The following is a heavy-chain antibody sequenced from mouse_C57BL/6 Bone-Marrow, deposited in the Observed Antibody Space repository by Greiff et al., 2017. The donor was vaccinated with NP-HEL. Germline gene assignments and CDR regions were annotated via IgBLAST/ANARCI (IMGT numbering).Heavy chain of an antibody. CDR2: LSDGCSYT. CDR3: ARDLLFIRYGSRYWYFDV. D-gene: IGHD1-1*01. V-gene: IGHV5-4*01. J-gene: IGHJ1*03. CDR1: GFTFSSYA. Sequence: EVHLVESGGGLVKPGGSLTLSCAASGFTFSSYAMSWVRPTPEKRLEWVAPLSDGCSYTYYPDNVKGRFTISRDNAKNNLYLQMSHLKSEDTAMYYCARDLLFIRYGSRYWYFDVWGTGTTVTVSS.